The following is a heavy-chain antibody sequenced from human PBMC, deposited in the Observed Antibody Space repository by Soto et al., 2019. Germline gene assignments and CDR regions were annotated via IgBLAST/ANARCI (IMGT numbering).Heavy chain of an antibody. V-gene: IGHV1-2*02. Sequence: ASVKVSCKASGYIFTAYYIHWVRQAPGQGLEWMGCINPDSGGTNYAQNFQGRVTMTRDTSIRTAYMELSGLRYDGTAVYYCARALSFGSGTFDYWGQGTRVTVS. CDR3: ARALSFGSGTFDY. J-gene: IGHJ4*02. CDR2: INPDSGGT. D-gene: IGHD1-26*01. CDR1: GYIFTAYY.